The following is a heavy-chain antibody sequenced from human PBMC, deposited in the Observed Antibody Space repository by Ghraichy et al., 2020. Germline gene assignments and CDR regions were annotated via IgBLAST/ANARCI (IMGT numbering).Heavy chain of an antibody. V-gene: IGHV4-59*01. J-gene: IGHJ6*02. CDR3: ARTYYYDSSGYYALSGMDV. D-gene: IGHD3-22*01. Sequence: ESLNISCTVSGGSISSYYWSWIRQPPGKGLEWIGYIYYSGSTNYNPSLKSRVTISVDTSKNQFSLKLSSVTAADTAVYYCARTYYYDSSGYYALSGMDVWGQGTTVTVSS. CDR2: IYYSGST. CDR1: GGSISSYY.